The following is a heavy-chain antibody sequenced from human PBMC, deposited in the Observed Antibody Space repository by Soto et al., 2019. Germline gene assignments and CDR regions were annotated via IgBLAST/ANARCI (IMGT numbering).Heavy chain of an antibody. CDR1: GGTFSSYA. CDR3: AREHYAVAEHNWFDP. Sequence: SVKVSCKASGGTFSSYAISWVRQAPGQGLEWMGGIIPIFGTANYAQKFQGRVTITADKSTSTAYMELSSLRSEDTAVYYCAREHYAVAEHNWFDPWGQGTLVTVSS. V-gene: IGHV1-69*06. D-gene: IGHD6-19*01. CDR2: IIPIFGTA. J-gene: IGHJ5*02.